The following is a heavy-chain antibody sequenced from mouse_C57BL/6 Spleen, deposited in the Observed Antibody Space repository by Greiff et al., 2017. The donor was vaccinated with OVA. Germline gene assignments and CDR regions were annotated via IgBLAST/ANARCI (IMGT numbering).Heavy chain of an antibody. CDR1: GYSITSGYY. CDR3: ARDGNSYYYAMDY. J-gene: IGHJ4*01. Sequence: EVKLMESGPGLVKPSQSLSLTCSVTGYSITSGYYWNWIRQFPGNKLEWMGYISYDGSNNYNPSLKNRISITRDTSKNQFFLKLNSVTTEDTATYYCARDGNSYYYAMDYWGQGTSVTVSS. V-gene: IGHV3-6*01. D-gene: IGHD2-1*01. CDR2: ISYDGSN.